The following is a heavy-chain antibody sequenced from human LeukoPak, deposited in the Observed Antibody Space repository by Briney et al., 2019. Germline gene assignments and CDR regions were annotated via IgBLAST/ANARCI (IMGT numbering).Heavy chain of an antibody. CDR2: IRYDGRNK. V-gene: IGHV3-30*02. CDR3: ARDHCSGGSCYRAA. Sequence: GGSLRLSCAASGFIFTNYGMHWVRQAPGKGLQWVAFIRYDGRNKYYADSVKGRFTISRDNAKNSLYLQMNSLRAEDTALYYCARDHCSGGSCYRAAWGQGTLVTVSS. J-gene: IGHJ5*02. CDR1: GFIFTNYG. D-gene: IGHD2-15*01.